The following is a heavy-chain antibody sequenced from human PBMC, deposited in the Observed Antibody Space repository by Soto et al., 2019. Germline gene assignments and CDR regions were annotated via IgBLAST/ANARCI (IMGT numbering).Heavy chain of an antibody. CDR3: ARDGSSMHTWNDAHFDY. CDR2: ISALTGEM. J-gene: IGHJ4*02. D-gene: IGHD1-1*01. CDR1: EYTFTSFG. Sequence: VLLVQSGPEVKRPGASAMLSCKASEYTFTSFGLGWLRQAPGQGLEWVGGISALTGEMKIARQFQGRIDLTIDRQSKTGNLELRSLTPDDTGVYFCARDGSSMHTWNDAHFDYWGRGALVTVSP. V-gene: IGHV1-18*01.